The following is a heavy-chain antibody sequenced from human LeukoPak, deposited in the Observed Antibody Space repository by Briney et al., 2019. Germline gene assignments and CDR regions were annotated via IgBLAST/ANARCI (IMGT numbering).Heavy chain of an antibody. D-gene: IGHD3-22*01. CDR3: ASQASSKCDSSGYFSPFDY. CDR2: IYYSGST. CDR1: GGSISSSSYY. Sequence: SETLSLTCTVSGGSISSSSYYWGWIRQPPGKGLEWIGSIYYSGSTYYNPSLKSRVTISVDTSKNQFSLKLSSVTAADTAVYYCASQASSKCDSSGYFSPFDYWGQGTLVTVSS. V-gene: IGHV4-39*01. J-gene: IGHJ4*02.